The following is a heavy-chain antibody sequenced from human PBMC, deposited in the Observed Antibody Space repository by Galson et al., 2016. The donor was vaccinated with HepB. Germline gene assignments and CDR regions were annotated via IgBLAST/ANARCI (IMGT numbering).Heavy chain of an antibody. V-gene: IGHV3-11*01. J-gene: IGHJ4*02. CDR1: GFTFSDYY. CDR2: ITFAAGGT. D-gene: IGHD1-1*01. CDR3: AAQLGRRAGFDY. Sequence: SLRLSCAASGFTFSDYYMTWIRQAPGKGLESIAYITFAAGGTFYADSVKGRFPISRDHNKNSLFLQMTSLRADDTAVYYCAAQLGRRAGFDYWGPGTLVTVSA.